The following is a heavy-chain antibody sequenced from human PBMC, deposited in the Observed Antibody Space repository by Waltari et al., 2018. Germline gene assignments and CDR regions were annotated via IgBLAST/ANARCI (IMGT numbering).Heavy chain of an antibody. CDR3: AREGEHHAFDI. CDR2: ISSSSSYI. V-gene: IGHV3-21*01. CDR1: GFTFSSYS. Sequence: EVQLVESGGGLVKPGGSLRLSCAASGFTFSSYSMNWVRQAPGKGLGWVSSISSSSSYIYYADSVKGRFTISRDNAKNSLYLQMNSLRAEDTAVYYCAREGEHHAFDIWGQGTMVTVSS. J-gene: IGHJ3*02. D-gene: IGHD3-16*01.